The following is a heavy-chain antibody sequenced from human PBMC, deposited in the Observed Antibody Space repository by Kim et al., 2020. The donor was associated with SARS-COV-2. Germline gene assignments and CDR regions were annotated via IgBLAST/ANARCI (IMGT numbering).Heavy chain of an antibody. D-gene: IGHD3-22*01. CDR3: ARYGPFDSYSSGKSFDY. V-gene: IGHV3-7*05. J-gene: IGHJ4*01. CDR2: INQDGSVR. Sequence: GGSLRLSCAASGFTFRTNWMTWVRQAPGKGLEWLANINQDGSVRHYVDSVKGRFTISRDNAKRSMDMQLSGLRAEDTAVYYCARYGPFDSYSSGKSFDYWGHGTQVTVSS. CDR1: GFTFRTNW.